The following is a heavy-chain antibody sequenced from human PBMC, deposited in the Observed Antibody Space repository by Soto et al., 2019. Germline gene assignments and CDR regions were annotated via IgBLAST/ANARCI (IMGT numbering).Heavy chain of an antibody. CDR2: IIPISETT. CDR1: GGTFSSYA. V-gene: IGHV1-69*01. CDR3: ARSQGSSTSLEIYYYYYYGMDV. J-gene: IGHJ6*02. Sequence: QVQLVQSGAEVKKPGSSVKVSCKASGGTFSSYAISWVRQAPGQGLEWMGGIIPISETTNYEQKFQGRVTITADESKSTDYMELSSLRSEDTAVYYCARSQGSSTSLEIYYYYYYGMDVWGQGTTVTVSS. D-gene: IGHD2-2*01.